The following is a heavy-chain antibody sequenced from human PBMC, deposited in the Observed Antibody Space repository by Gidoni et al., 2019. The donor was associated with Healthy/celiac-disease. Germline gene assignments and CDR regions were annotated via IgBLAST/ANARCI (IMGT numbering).Heavy chain of an antibody. CDR2: INHRGST. CDR1: GGSFSGYY. V-gene: IGHV4-34*01. J-gene: IGHJ3*02. CDR3: ARGYRDGYITEGAFDI. D-gene: IGHD5-12*01. Sequence: QLQLQPWGAGLLKPSEPLSLTCAVYGGSFSGYYWSWIRQPPGKGLEWIGEINHRGSTNYNPSLKSRVTISVDTARNQFSLRLSSGTAADTAVYYCARGYRDGYITEGAFDIWGQGTMVTVSS.